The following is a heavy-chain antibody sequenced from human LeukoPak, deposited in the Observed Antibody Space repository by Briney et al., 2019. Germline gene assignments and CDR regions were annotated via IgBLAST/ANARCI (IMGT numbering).Heavy chain of an antibody. V-gene: IGHV3-30*02. CDR3: AKDPQLVTSYYYYMDV. D-gene: IGHD1-1*01. J-gene: IGHJ6*03. CDR2: IRFDGSNE. CDR1: GFTFTNYG. Sequence: GWSLRLSCAASGFTFTNYGMHWVRQAPGKGLEWVASIRFDGSNEYCADSVKGRFTISRDNSKNTLYLQMNSLRAEDTAVYYCAKDPQLVTSYYYYMDVWGKGTPVTVSS.